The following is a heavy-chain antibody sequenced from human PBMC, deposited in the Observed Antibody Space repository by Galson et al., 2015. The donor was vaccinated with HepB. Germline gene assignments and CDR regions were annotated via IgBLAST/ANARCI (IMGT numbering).Heavy chain of an antibody. CDR2: ISAYNGNT. J-gene: IGHJ4*02. V-gene: IGHV1-18*01. CDR1: GYTFTSYG. Sequence: SVKVSCKASGYTFTSYGISWVRQAPGQGLEWMGWISAYNGNTNYAQKLQGRVTMTTDTSTSTAYMELRSLRSDDTAVYYCARDPARNNWNYGSGGGGIDYWGQGTLVTVSS. D-gene: IGHD1-7*01. CDR3: ARDPARNNWNYGSGGGGIDY.